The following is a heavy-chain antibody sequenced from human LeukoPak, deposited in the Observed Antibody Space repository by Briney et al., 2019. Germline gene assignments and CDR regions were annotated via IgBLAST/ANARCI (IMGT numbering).Heavy chain of an antibody. V-gene: IGHV1-2*02. D-gene: IGHD3-22*01. CDR2: INPNSGGT. J-gene: IGHJ3*02. Sequence: GASVKVSCKASGYTFTGYYMHWVRQAPVQGLEWMGWINPNSGGTNYAQKFQGRVTMTRDTSISTAYMELSRLRSDDTAVYYCARTPRTYYYDSSGYSIPSLGAFDIWGQGTMVTVSS. CDR3: ARTPRTYYYDSSGYSIPSLGAFDI. CDR1: GYTFTGYY.